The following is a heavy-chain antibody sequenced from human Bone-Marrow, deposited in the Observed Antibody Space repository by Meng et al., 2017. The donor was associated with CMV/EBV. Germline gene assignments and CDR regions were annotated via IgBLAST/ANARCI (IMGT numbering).Heavy chain of an antibody. Sequence: GGSLRLSCAASGFTFSSYSMNWVRQAPGKGLEWVSSISSSSSYIYYADSVKGRFTISRDNAKNSLYLQMNSLRAEDTAVYYCARAVLTGYYTMADYWGQGTLVTVSS. CDR3: ARAVLTGYYTMADY. CDR2: ISSSSSYI. CDR1: GFTFSSYS. V-gene: IGHV3-21*01. J-gene: IGHJ4*02. D-gene: IGHD3-9*01.